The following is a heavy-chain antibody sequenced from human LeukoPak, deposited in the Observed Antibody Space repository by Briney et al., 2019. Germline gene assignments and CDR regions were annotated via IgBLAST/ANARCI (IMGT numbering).Heavy chain of an antibody. V-gene: IGHV3-30*18. CDR2: ISYDGSNK. D-gene: IGHD2/OR15-2a*01. Sequence: GGSLRLPCAASGFTFSTYWMSWVRQAPGKGLEWVAVISYDGSNKYYADSVKGRFTISRDNSKSTLYLQMNSLRAEDTAVYYCAKEDFNIPRYWGQGTLVTVSS. J-gene: IGHJ4*02. CDR3: AKEDFNIPRY. CDR1: GFTFSTYW.